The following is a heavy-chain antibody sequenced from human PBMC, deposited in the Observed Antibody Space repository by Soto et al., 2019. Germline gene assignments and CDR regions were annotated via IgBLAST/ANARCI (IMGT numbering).Heavy chain of an antibody. D-gene: IGHD2-21*02. Sequence: SQTLSLTCAISGDSVSSKSVSWNWIRQSPSRGLEWLGRTYYRSKWYNDYAVSVRSRITMNPDTSKNQFSLQLSSVTPEDTAVYYCARKTVTAAFDIWGQGTMVTVSS. V-gene: IGHV6-1*01. J-gene: IGHJ3*02. CDR1: GDSVSSKSVS. CDR3: ARKTVTAAFDI. CDR2: TYYRSKWYN.